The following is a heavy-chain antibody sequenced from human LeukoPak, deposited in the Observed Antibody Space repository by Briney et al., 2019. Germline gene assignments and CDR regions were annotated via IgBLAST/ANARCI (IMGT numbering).Heavy chain of an antibody. J-gene: IGHJ4*02. D-gene: IGHD3-22*01. CDR1: GFTFSSYG. CDR3: AKRPYYYDSSGWELSYFDY. Sequence: GGSLRLSCAASGFTFSSYGMNWVRQAPGKGLEWVSSISSSTSNIYYADSVKGRFTISRDNAKNSLFLQMNSLRAEDTAVYYCAKRPYYYDSSGWELSYFDYWRQGTLVTVSS. V-gene: IGHV3-21*01. CDR2: ISSSTSNI.